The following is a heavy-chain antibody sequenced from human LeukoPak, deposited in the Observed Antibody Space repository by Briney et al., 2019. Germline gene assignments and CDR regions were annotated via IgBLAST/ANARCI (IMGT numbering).Heavy chain of an antibody. J-gene: IGHJ6*03. CDR1: GYFFTTYG. CDR3: ARVLLWPYYLDV. Sequence: ASVKVSCKASGYFFTTYGITWVRQAPGQGLEWMGWISAYNGNTNYAQKLQDRVTMTTDTSTSTAYMELRSLRSDDTAVYYCARVLLWPYYLDVWGKGTTVTVSS. V-gene: IGHV1-18*01. D-gene: IGHD2/OR15-2a*01. CDR2: ISAYNGNT.